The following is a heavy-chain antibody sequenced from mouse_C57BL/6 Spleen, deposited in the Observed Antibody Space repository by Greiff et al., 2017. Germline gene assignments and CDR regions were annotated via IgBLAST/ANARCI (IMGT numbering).Heavy chain of an antibody. D-gene: IGHD1-1*01. CDR1: GYTFTSYW. CDR3: ARGVTTVVATDWYFDV. V-gene: IGHV1-72*01. J-gene: IGHJ1*03. CDR2: IDPNSGGT. Sequence: VPLQQPGAELVKPGASVKLSCKASGYTFTSYWMHWVKQRPGRGLEWIGRIDPNSGGTKYNEKFKSKATLTVDKPSSTAYMQLSSLTSEDSAVYYCARGVTTVVATDWYFDVWGTGTTVTVSS.